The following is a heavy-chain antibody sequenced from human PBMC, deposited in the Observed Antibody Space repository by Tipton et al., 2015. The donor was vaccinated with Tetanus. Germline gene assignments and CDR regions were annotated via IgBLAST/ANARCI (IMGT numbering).Heavy chain of an antibody. CDR3: TRGAIQPLDY. Sequence: QLVQSGGGLAKPGGSLRLSCAGSGFTFSGFYMSWIRQAPGRGLEWVAYTSGSGNTILYSDSVKGRFTVSRDNADNSVYLQMNHLGDDDTAMYFCTRGAIQPLDYWGQGTLVTVSS. V-gene: IGHV3-11*01. CDR1: GFTFSGFY. CDR2: TSGSGNTI. J-gene: IGHJ4*02. D-gene: IGHD2-2*01.